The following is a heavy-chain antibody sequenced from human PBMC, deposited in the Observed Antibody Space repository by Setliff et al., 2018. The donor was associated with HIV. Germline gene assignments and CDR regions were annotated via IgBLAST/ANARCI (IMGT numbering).Heavy chain of an antibody. D-gene: IGHD2-8*01. Sequence: GGSLRLSCAASGFMFDKYGMHWVRQAPGKGLEWVANIKQDESEKYYVDSVEGRFTISRDNSKYLVYLQMANLRVEDTAVYFCARGRGVSDLWGRGTLVTVSS. J-gene: IGHJ2*01. CDR3: ARGRGVSDL. V-gene: IGHV3-7*01. CDR2: IKQDESEK. CDR1: GFMFDKYG.